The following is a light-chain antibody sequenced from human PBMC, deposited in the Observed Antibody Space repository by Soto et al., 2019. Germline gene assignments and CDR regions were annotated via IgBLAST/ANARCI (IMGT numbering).Light chain of an antibody. Sequence: QSVLTQPPSASGSPGQSVTISCTGTSSDVSGYNYVSWYQQHPGKAPKLMIYEGSKRPSGVSNRFSGSKSGNTASLTISGLQAEDEADYYCCSYAGSSTYVFGTGTKLTVL. CDR1: SSDVSGYNY. CDR3: CSYAGSSTYV. J-gene: IGLJ1*01. V-gene: IGLV2-23*01. CDR2: EGS.